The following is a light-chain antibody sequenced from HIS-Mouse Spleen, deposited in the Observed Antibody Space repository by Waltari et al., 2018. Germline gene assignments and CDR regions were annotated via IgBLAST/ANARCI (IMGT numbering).Light chain of an antibody. J-gene: IGLJ2*01. CDR2: GKN. V-gene: IGLV3-19*01. Sequence: SSELTQDPAVSVALGQTVRITCQGDSLRSYYASWYQQKPGPAPVLVIYGKNNRPSGIPDRFSGSSSGNTASLTITGAQAEDEADYYCNSRDSSGNYVVFGGGTKLTVL. CDR1: SLRSYY. CDR3: NSRDSSGNYVV.